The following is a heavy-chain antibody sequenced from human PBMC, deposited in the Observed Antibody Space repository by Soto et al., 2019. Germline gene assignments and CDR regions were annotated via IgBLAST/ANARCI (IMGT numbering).Heavy chain of an antibody. CDR3: ARDIVVVPAKYYYYGMDV. V-gene: IGHV1-2*02. CDR2: INPNSGGT. J-gene: IGHJ6*02. Sequence: ASVKVSFKASGYTFTGYYMHWVRQAPGQGLEWMGWINPNSGGTNYAQKFQGRVTMTRDTSISTAYMELSRLRSDDTAVYYCARDIVVVPAKYYYYGMDVWGQGTTVTVSS. CDR1: GYTFTGYY. D-gene: IGHD2-2*01.